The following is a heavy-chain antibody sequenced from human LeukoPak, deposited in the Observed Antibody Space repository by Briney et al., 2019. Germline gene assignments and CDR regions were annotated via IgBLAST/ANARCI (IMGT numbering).Heavy chain of an antibody. CDR3: ARDDLEWELLAYLDC. Sequence: ASVRVSCKASGYTFTSYAISWFRQAPGQGLEWMGWISAYNGNTNYAQKLQDRVTVTTDTSTPPAYMELRSLRSDDPAVYYCARDDLEWELLAYLDCWGQGTLVTVSS. CDR2: ISAYNGNT. V-gene: IGHV1-18*01. CDR1: GYTFTSYA. J-gene: IGHJ4*02. D-gene: IGHD1-26*01.